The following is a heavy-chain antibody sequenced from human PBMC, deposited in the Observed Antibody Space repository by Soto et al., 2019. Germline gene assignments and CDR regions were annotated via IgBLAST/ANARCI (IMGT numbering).Heavy chain of an antibody. CDR3: ERWDSSSSLHY. J-gene: IGHJ4*02. D-gene: IGHD6-13*01. CDR2: ISAYNGNT. V-gene: IGHV1-18*01. Sequence: QVKLVQSGAEVKKPGASVKVSCKASGYTFTSYGISWVRQAPGQGLEWMGWISAYNGNTNYAQKLQGRVTMTTDPSTRTAYIELRSLRSDDTAVYYCERWDSSSSLHYLGQGTLVTVSS. CDR1: GYTFTSYG.